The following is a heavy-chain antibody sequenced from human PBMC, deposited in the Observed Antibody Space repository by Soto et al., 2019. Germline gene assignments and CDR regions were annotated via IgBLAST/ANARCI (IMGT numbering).Heavy chain of an antibody. CDR1: GFTFSGSA. V-gene: IGHV3-73*01. J-gene: IGHJ3*02. Sequence: GGSLRLSCAASGFTFSGSAMHWVRQASGKGLEWVGRIRSKANSYATAYDASVKGRFTISRDDSKNTAYLQMNSLKTEDTAVYYCTRHRDSSGWDDAFDIWGQGTMVTVSS. D-gene: IGHD6-19*01. CDR2: IRSKANSYAT. CDR3: TRHRDSSGWDDAFDI.